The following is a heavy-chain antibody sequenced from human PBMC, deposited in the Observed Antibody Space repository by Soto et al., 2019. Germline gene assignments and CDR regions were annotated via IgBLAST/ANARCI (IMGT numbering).Heavy chain of an antibody. V-gene: IGHV3-30-3*01. Sequence: QVQLVESGGGVVQPGRSLRLSCAASGFTFSSYAMHWVRQAPGKGLEWVAVISYDGSNKYYADSVKGRFTISRDNSKNTLYLQMNSLRAEDTAVYYCARDRYDFWSGYYRDYYYGMDVWGQGTTVTVSS. CDR2: ISYDGSNK. D-gene: IGHD3-3*01. CDR1: GFTFSSYA. J-gene: IGHJ6*02. CDR3: ARDRYDFWSGYYRDYYYGMDV.